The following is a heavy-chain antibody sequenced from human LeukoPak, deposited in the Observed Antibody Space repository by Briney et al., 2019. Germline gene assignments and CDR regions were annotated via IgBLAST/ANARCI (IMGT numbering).Heavy chain of an antibody. V-gene: IGHV5-51*01. CDR2: IYPGDSDT. CDR3: ARHKAGSTLYYYYGMDV. CDR1: GYRFTNYW. J-gene: IGHJ6*02. D-gene: IGHD1-7*01. Sequence: GESLKISCKGSGYRFTNYWIGWVRQMPGKGLEWMGIIYPGDSDTRYSPSLQGQVTISADKSISTAYLQWSSLKASDTAIYYCARHKAGSTLYYYYGMDVWGQGTTVTVSS.